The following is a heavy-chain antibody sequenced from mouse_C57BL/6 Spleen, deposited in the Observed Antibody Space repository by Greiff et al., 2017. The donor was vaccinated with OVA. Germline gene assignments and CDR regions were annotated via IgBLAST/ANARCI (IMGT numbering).Heavy chain of an antibody. Sequence: VKLVESGPELVKPGASVKISCKASGYTFTDYYINWVKQRPGQGLEWIGWIFPGSGSTYYNEKFKGKATLTVDKSSSTAYMLLSSLTSEDSAVYFCARHYYGSSYAYFDVWGTGTTVTVSS. CDR3: ARHYYGSSYAYFDV. CDR1: GYTFTDYY. V-gene: IGHV1-75*01. CDR2: IFPGSGST. J-gene: IGHJ1*03. D-gene: IGHD1-1*01.